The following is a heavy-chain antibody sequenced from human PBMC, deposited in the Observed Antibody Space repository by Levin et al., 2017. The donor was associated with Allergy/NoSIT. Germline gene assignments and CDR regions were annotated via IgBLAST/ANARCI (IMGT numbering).Heavy chain of an antibody. D-gene: IGHD5-18*01. J-gene: IGHJ3*02. CDR3: ARGRGLSYFEFDI. CDR2: IYYSGST. V-gene: IGHV4-59*01. Sequence: TSETLSLTCNVSGGSISNYYWSWIRQPPGKGLEWIGFIYYSGSTSYNPSLKGRVTISEDKSRNQFSLKVTSVTAADTAVYYCARGRGLSYFEFDIWGQGTMVTVSS. CDR1: GGSISNYY.